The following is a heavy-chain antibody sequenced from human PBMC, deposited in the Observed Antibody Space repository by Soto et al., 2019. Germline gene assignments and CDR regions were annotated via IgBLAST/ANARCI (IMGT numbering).Heavy chain of an antibody. CDR3: ARDRCSSTSCYVVSRGFSSGWYVFDY. V-gene: IGHV3-33*01. CDR2: IWYDESNK. Sequence: QVQLVGFGGGVVKPGRSLSLSCEAPGLTFGSYGMHGVRQVPGKGRGGGAVIWYDESNKYYAASVKGRFTISRDNSKNTLYLQMNSLRAEDTAVYYCARDRCSSTSCYVVSRGFSSGWYVFDYWGQGTLVTVSS. CDR1: GLTFGSYG. D-gene: IGHD2-2*01. J-gene: IGHJ4*02.